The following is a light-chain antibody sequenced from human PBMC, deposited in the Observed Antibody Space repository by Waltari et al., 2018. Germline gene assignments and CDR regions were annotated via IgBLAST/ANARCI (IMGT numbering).Light chain of an antibody. V-gene: IGLV1-44*01. J-gene: IGLJ3*02. CDR2: ANN. CDR1: SSSTGALI. CDR3: ATWDASLDTWV. Sequence: QSVMTQPLPAPGTHGQMVTLTWSASSSSTGALIVAWYQQFPGTAPKLLIYANNQRPSGVPGRFSGSRSGTSASLVISGLQSEDEADYYCATWDASLDTWVFGGGTKVTVL.